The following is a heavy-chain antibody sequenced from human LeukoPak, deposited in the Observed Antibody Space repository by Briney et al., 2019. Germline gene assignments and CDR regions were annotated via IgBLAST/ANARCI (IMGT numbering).Heavy chain of an antibody. CDR3: ARDGGRGGLDAFDI. V-gene: IGHV1-69*04. J-gene: IGHJ3*02. Sequence: TVKVSCKASGGTFSSYAISWVRQAPGQGLEWMGRIIPILGIANYAQKFQGRVTITADKSTSTAYMELSSLRSEDTAVYYCARDGGRGGLDAFDIWGQGTMVTVSS. CDR2: IIPILGIA. CDR1: GGTFSSYA. D-gene: IGHD3-10*01.